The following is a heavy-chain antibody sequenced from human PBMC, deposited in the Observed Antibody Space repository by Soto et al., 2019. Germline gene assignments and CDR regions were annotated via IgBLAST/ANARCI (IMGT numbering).Heavy chain of an antibody. V-gene: IGHV3-33*01. CDR1: GFTFSSYG. CDR3: ARDLEAVLWFGELNY. CDR2: IWYDGSNK. D-gene: IGHD3-10*01. J-gene: IGHJ4*02. Sequence: GGSLRLSCAASGFTFSSYGMHWVRQAPGKGLEWVAVIWYDGSNKYYADSVKGRFTISRDNSKNTLYLQMNSLRAEDTAVYYCARDLEAVLWFGELNYWGQGTLVTVSS.